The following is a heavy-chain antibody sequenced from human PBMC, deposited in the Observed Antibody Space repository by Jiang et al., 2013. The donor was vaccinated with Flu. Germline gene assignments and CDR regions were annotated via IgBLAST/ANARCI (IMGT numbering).Heavy chain of an antibody. D-gene: IGHD6-6*01. CDR1: GGSISSYY. Sequence: LLKPSETLSLTCTVSGGSISSYYWSWIRQPPGKGLEWIGYIYYSGSTNYNPSLKSRVTISVDTSKNQFSLKLSSVTAADTAVYYCARDRIAARPPSYYYYGMDVWGQGTTVTVSS. J-gene: IGHJ6*02. CDR2: IYYSGST. V-gene: IGHV4-59*01. CDR3: ARDRIAARPPSYYYYGMDV.